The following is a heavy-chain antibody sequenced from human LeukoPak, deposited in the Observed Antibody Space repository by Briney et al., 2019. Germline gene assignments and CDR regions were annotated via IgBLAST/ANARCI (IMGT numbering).Heavy chain of an antibody. D-gene: IGHD2-15*01. CDR1: GYSFTSYW. CDR2: IYPGDSDT. Sequence: GESLKISCKGSGYSFTSYWIGWVRQMPGKGLEWMGIIYPGDSDTRYSPSFQGQATISADKSISTAYLQWSSLKASDTAMYYCARQVAATPYYYGMDVWGQGTTVTVSS. V-gene: IGHV5-51*01. J-gene: IGHJ6*02. CDR3: ARQVAATPYYYGMDV.